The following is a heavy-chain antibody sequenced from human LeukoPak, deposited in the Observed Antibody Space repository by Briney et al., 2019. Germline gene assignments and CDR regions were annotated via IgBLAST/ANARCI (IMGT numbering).Heavy chain of an antibody. D-gene: IGHD5-24*01. Sequence: ASVKVSCKASGYTFTSYYMHWVRQAPGQGLGCMGIINPGGDNTNYAQNFQGRVTMTSDTSARTVYMELSSLRSEDTAIYYCARIRDGYNDAYDIWGQGTVVTVPS. J-gene: IGHJ3*02. CDR3: ARIRDGYNDAYDI. CDR2: INPGGDNT. CDR1: GYTFTSYY. V-gene: IGHV1-46*01.